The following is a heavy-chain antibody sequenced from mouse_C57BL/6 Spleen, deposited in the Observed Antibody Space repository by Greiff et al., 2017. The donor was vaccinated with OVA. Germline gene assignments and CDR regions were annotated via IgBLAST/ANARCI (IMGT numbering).Heavy chain of an antibody. J-gene: IGHJ4*01. CDR3: ARLDYDPYAMDY. Sequence: EVKLMESGGGLVKPGGSLKLSCAASGFTFSSYTMSWVRQTPEKRLEWVATISGGGGNTYYPDSVKGRFTISRDNAKNTLYLQMSSLRSEDTALYYCARLDYDPYAMDYWGQGTSVTVSS. V-gene: IGHV5-9*01. CDR2: ISGGGGNT. CDR1: GFTFSSYT. D-gene: IGHD2-4*01.